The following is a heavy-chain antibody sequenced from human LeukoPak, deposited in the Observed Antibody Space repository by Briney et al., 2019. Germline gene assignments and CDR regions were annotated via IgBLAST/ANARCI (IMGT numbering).Heavy chain of an antibody. Sequence: PGGSLRLSCAASGFTFSNYAMSWVRQAPGRGLEWVSGISGTGGSTYYADSVRGRFTISRDNSKNTLYLQMNSLRAEDTAVYYCARDRQYGTGRFQAYDYWGQGTLVTVSS. CDR1: GFTFSNYA. V-gene: IGHV3-23*01. CDR2: ISGTGGST. D-gene: IGHD3-10*01. CDR3: ARDRQYGTGRFQAYDY. J-gene: IGHJ4*02.